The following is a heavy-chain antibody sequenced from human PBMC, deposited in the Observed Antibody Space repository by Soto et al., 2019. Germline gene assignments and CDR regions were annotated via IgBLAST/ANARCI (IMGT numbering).Heavy chain of an antibody. D-gene: IGHD6-13*01. J-gene: IGHJ2*01. CDR1: GGTFSSYA. CDR2: IIPILGTA. CDR3: ARASSSYSSSWGL. Sequence: QVQLVQSGAEVKKPGSSVKVSCKASGGTFSSYAISWLRQAPGQGLEWMGGIIPILGTANYAQEFQGRVTITADESTGTAYMALSSLRSADTAVYYCARASSSYSSSWGLWGRGTLVTASS. V-gene: IGHV1-69*12.